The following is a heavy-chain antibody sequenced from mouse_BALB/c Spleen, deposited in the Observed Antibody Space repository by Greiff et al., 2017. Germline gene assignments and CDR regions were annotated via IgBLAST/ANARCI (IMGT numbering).Heavy chain of an antibody. J-gene: IGHJ4*01. CDR2: IYPGSGNT. D-gene: IGHD1-1*01. Sequence: VQLQQSGPELVKPGASVKISCKASGYTFTDYYINWVKQKPGQGLEWIGWIYPGSGNTKYNEKFKGKATLTVDTSSSTAYMQLSSLTSEDTAVYFCARSGYYYGSSYEDYYAMDYWGQGTSVTVSS. CDR3: ARSGYYYGSSYEDYYAMDY. V-gene: IGHV1-84*02. CDR1: GYTFTDYY.